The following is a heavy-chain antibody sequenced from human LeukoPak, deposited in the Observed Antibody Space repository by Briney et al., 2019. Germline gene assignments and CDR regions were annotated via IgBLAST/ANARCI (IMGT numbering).Heavy chain of an antibody. CDR1: GGSISSGSYY. CDR2: IYTSGST. V-gene: IGHV4-61*02. Sequence: PSETLSLTCTVSGGSISSGSYYWSWIRQPAGKGLEWIGRIYTSGSTNYNPSLNSRVTISVDTSKNQFSLKLSSVTAADTAVYYCARSRVDYNPPDYYYYGMDVWGQGTTVTVSS. J-gene: IGHJ6*02. CDR3: ARSRVDYNPPDYYYYGMDV. D-gene: IGHD4-11*01.